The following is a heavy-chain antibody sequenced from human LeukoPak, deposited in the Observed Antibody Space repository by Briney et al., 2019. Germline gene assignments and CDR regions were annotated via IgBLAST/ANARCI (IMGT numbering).Heavy chain of an antibody. Sequence: ASVKVSCKASGYTFTSYDINWVRQATGQGLEWMGWMNPNSGNTGYAQKFQGRVTITRNTSISTAYMELSSLRSEDTAVYYCARTLTGTTFWYYYYYMDVWGKRTTVTVSS. CDR3: ARTLTGTTFWYYYYYMDV. CDR2: MNPNSGNT. CDR1: GYTFTSYD. D-gene: IGHD1-7*01. J-gene: IGHJ6*03. V-gene: IGHV1-8*03.